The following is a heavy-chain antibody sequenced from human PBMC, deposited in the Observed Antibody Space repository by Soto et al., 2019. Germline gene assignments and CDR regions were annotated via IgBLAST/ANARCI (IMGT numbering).Heavy chain of an antibody. Sequence: QVQVVQSGAEVKEPGASVKVSCKASGYTFTDYFLHWVRQAPGQGLEWMGWINPKNGDTSYAQDFQDRVTMTRDTAISTAYMELSSLRSDDTAVYYCARPTAARELVYGGQGTPVTVSA. J-gene: IGHJ4*02. V-gene: IGHV1-2*02. CDR1: GYTFTDYF. CDR2: INPKNGDT. CDR3: ARPTAARELVY. D-gene: IGHD6-6*01.